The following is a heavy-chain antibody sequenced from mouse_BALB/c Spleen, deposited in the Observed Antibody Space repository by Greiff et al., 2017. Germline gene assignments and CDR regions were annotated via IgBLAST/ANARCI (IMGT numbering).Heavy chain of an antibody. D-gene: IGHD4-1*01. J-gene: IGHJ4*01. CDR1: GYTFTDYN. Sequence: EVKLQESGPELVKPGASVKISCKASGYTFTDYNMHWVKQSHGKSLEWIGYIYPYNGGTGYNQKFKSKATLTVDKSSSTAYMQLSSLTSEDSAVYYCTRIWDVDYAMDYWGQGTSVTVSS. CDR2: IYPYNGGT. V-gene: IGHV1S29*02. CDR3: TRIWDVDYAMDY.